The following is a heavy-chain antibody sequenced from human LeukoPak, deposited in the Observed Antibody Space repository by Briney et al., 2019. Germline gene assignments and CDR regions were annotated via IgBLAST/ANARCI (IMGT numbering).Heavy chain of an antibody. Sequence: GESLRISCKGSGYSFTSYWISWVRQMPGKGLEWMGRIDPSDSYTNYSPSFQGHVTISADKSISTAYLQWSSLKASDTAMYYCAVGAAGCSSTSFYHFWGQGTLVTVSS. V-gene: IGHV5-10-1*01. CDR2: IDPSDSYT. J-gene: IGHJ4*02. CDR3: AVGAAGCSSTSFYHF. CDR1: GYSFTSYW. D-gene: IGHD2-2*01.